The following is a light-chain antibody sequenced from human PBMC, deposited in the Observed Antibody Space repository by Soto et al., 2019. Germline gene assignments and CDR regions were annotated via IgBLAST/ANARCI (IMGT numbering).Light chain of an antibody. CDR2: GAS. V-gene: IGKV3-15*01. J-gene: IGKJ1*01. CDR3: QQWIRWT. Sequence: EIVMTQSPATLSASPGDTVTLSCRASQRIGSNLAWYQQKPCQAPRLLIYGASTRATGVPDRFSGSGSETELTLTISSLQSEDFALYHCQQWIRWTFGQGTRLELK. CDR1: QRIGSN.